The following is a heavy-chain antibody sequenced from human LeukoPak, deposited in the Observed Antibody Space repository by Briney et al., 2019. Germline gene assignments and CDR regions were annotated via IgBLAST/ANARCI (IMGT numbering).Heavy chain of an antibody. CDR1: GYTLTGYY. J-gene: IGHJ4*02. CDR3: ATAQVGAAARFDY. V-gene: IGHV1-2*02. CDR2: INPNSGGT. D-gene: IGHD6-13*01. Sequence: ASVKVSCKASGYTLTGYYMHWVRQPPGQGLEWMGWINPNSGGTNYAQKFQGRVTMTRDTSISTAYMELSRLRSDDTAVYYCATAQVGAAARFDYWGQGTLVTVSS.